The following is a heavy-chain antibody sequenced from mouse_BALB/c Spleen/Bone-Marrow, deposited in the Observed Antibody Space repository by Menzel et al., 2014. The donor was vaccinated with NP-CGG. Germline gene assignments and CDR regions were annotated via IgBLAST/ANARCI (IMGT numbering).Heavy chain of an antibody. J-gene: IGHJ3*01. Sequence: VQLQQSGTVLARPGASVKMSCKASGYTFTSYWMHWVKQRPGQGLEWIGAIYPGNSDTSYNQKFKGKAKLTAVTSTSTAYMELSSMTNEDSAVYYCTRVITTGSACFAYWGQGTLVTVSA. D-gene: IGHD2-4*01. V-gene: IGHV1-5*01. CDR3: TRVITTGSACFAY. CDR1: GYTFTSYW. CDR2: IYPGNSDT.